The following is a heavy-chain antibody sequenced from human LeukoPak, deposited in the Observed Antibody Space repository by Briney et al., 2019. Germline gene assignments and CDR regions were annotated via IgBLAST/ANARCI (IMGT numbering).Heavy chain of an antibody. CDR2: IIPNSGGT. V-gene: IGHV1-2*02. J-gene: IGHJ5*02. Sequence: ASVKVSCKASGYTFTGYYMHWVRQAPGQGLEWMGWIIPNSGGTNYAQKFQGRVTMTRDTSISTAYMELSRLRSDDTAVYYCARDFSRRGFDPWAREPWSPSPQ. CDR3: ARDFSRRGFDP. CDR1: GYTFTGYY. D-gene: IGHD3-3*01.